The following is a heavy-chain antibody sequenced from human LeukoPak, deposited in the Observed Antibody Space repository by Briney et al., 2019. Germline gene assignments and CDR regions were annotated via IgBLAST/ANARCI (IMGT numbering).Heavy chain of an antibody. Sequence: GASVKVSCKASGGTFSSYAMNWVRQAPGQGLEWMGWINTNTGNPTYAQGFTGRFVFSLDTSVSTAYLQISSLKAEDTAVYYCERAAAPYSSGWYTYWFDPWGQGTLVTVSS. CDR2: INTNTGNP. J-gene: IGHJ5*02. CDR1: GGTFSSYA. D-gene: IGHD6-19*01. CDR3: ERAAAPYSSGWYTYWFDP. V-gene: IGHV7-4-1*02.